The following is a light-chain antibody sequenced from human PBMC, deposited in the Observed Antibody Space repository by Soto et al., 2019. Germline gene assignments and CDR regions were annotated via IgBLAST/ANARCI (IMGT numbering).Light chain of an antibody. Sequence: QCALTQPASVSGSPGQSITISCTGTRSDVGGYNFVSWYQQFPGKAPKLMIYEVRNRPSGISNRFSGSKSGNTASLTISGLQAEDEADYYCSSYTSSGTLEVFGTGTKLTVL. V-gene: IGLV2-14*01. CDR1: RSDVGGYNF. CDR3: SSYTSSGTLEV. CDR2: EVR. J-gene: IGLJ1*01.